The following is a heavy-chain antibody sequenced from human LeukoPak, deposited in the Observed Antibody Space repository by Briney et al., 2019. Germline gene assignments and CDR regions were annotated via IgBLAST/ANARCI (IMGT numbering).Heavy chain of an antibody. CDR1: GFTFSSYG. J-gene: IGHJ5*02. CDR2: IRYDGSNK. CDR3: AKDTTPPKAGFDP. D-gene: IGHD1-14*01. Sequence: GGSLRLSCAASGFTFSSYGMHWVRKAPGKGLEWVAFIRYDGSNKYYADSVKGRFTISRDNSKNTLYLQMNSLRAEDTAVYYCAKDTTPPKAGFDPWGQGTLVTVSS. V-gene: IGHV3-30*02.